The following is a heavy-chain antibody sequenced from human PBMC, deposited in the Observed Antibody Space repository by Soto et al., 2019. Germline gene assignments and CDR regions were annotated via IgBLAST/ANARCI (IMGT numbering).Heavy chain of an antibody. CDR1: GYTFTSTW. D-gene: IGHD1-7*01. Sequence: ASVKVSCKASGYTFTSTWRHWVRQAPGQGLEWMGIINPYGGAATYAEKFQGRVTMTRDTSTATDYMELSSLRAEDTAIYYCAKDSRGYTKNYGGPNWFHPWGQGTLVTVSS. J-gene: IGHJ5*02. CDR2: INPYGGAA. V-gene: IGHV1-46*01. CDR3: AKDSRGYTKNYGGPNWFHP.